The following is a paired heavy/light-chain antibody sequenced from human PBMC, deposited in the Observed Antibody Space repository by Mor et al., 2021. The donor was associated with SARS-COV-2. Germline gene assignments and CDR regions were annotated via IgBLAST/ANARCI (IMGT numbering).Heavy chain of an antibody. D-gene: IGHD3-3*01. J-gene: IGHJ3*02. CDR1: GFSFSSYW. V-gene: IGHV5-10-1*03. CDR3: TTLAPSDYYDFWSGDPDAFDI. Sequence: EVQLVQSGAEVKKPGQSLRISCKGSGFSFSSYWISWVRQMPGKGLEWMGRIDPSDSYTNYSPSFQGHVTISADKSISTAYLQWSSLKASDTAMYYCTTLAPSDYYDFWSGDPDAFDIWGQGTMVTVSS. CDR2: IDPSDSYT.
Light chain of an antibody. J-gene: IGKJ5*01. CDR1: QSLVYSDGDTY. CDR2: KVS. V-gene: IGKV2-30*01. CDR3: MQGTHWPPIT. Sequence: DVVMTQSPLSLPVTLGQPASISCRSGQSLVYSDGDTYLNWFHQRPGQSPRRLLYKVSSRYSGVPDRFSGSGSGTDFTLKISRVEAEDVGVFYCMQGTHWPPITFGQGTRLEIK.